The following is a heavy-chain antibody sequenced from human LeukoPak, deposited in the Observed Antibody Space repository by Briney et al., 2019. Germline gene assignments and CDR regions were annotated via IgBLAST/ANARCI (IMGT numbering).Heavy chain of an antibody. D-gene: IGHD5-18*01. CDR3: ARVARRYSYGYYFGY. V-gene: IGHV3-30*03. J-gene: IGHJ4*02. CDR2: ISYDGSNK. CDR1: GFTFSSYS. Sequence: GGSLRLSCAASGFTFSSYSMNWVRQAPGKGLEWVAVISYDGSNKYYADSVKGRFSISRDNSKNTLYLQMNSLRAEDTAVYYCARVARRYSYGYYFGYWGQGTLVTVSS.